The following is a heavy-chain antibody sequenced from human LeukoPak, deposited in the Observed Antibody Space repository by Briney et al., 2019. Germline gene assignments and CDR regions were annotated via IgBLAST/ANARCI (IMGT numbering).Heavy chain of an antibody. Sequence: GGSLRLSCTASGFTFGDYAMSWFRQAPGKGLEWVSSITSSSSYIYYADSVKGRFTISRDNAKNSLYLQMNSLRAEDTAVYYCARSYSSSRGTFDYWGQGTVVSVGS. J-gene: IGHJ4*02. CDR1: GFTFGDYA. D-gene: IGHD6-6*01. CDR2: ITSSSSYI. CDR3: ARSYSSSRGTFDY. V-gene: IGHV3-21*01.